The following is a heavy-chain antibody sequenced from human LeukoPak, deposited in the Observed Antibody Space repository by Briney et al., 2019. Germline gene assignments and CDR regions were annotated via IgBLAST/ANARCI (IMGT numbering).Heavy chain of an antibody. Sequence: SETLSLTCTVSGVSISSSSYYWGWIRQPPGKGLEWYGSIYHSGNTNYNPSLKSRVTISVDKTKNQFSLKLSSVTAADTAVYYCARDRIAARPNDAFDIWGQGTMVTVSS. D-gene: IGHD6-6*01. J-gene: IGHJ3*02. CDR2: IYHSGNT. CDR3: ARDRIAARPNDAFDI. V-gene: IGHV4-39*07. CDR1: GVSISSSSYY.